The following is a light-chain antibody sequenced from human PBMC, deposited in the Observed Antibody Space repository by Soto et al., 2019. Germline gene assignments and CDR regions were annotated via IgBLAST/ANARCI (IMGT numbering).Light chain of an antibody. Sequence: DIVLTHSSLSLPVTPGEPASISCRSSQSLLHSDGYNYLDWYMQKPGQSPQLLIYSGSHRASGVPDRFSGSGSGTDFTLKISRVEAEDVGVYYCMQALQTPVTLGGGTKVDIK. V-gene: IGKV2-28*01. CDR3: MQALQTPVT. CDR1: QSLLHSDGYNY. CDR2: SGS. J-gene: IGKJ4*01.